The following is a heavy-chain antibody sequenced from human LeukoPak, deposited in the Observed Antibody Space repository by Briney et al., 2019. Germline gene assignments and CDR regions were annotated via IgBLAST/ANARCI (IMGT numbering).Heavy chain of an antibody. J-gene: IGHJ4*02. CDR3: ARGGGSSSWYQRGELDY. V-gene: IGHV4-61*02. CDR1: GGSISSGSYY. D-gene: IGHD6-13*01. CDR2: IYTSGST. Sequence: SETLSLTCTVSGGSISSGSYYWSWSRQPAGKGLEWIGRIYTSGSTNYNPSLKSRVTISVDTSKNQFSLKLSSVTAADTAVYYCARGGGSSSWYQRGELDYWGQGTLVTVSS.